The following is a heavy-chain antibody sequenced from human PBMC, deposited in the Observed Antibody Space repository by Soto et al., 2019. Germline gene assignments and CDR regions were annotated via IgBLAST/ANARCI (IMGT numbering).Heavy chain of an antibody. J-gene: IGHJ5*02. Sequence: GSLRLSCATSGFSFSSYAMSWVRQAPGKGLEWVSGISGSVDSTFYADSVKGRFPIPRDNPKNTLNLKRQSRRGEDTALFYFQKDPLKYRGSCYPTGFGPGGQGTRVTVSS. CDR3: QKDPLKYRGSCYPTGFGP. D-gene: IGHD5-12*01. V-gene: IGHV3-23*01. CDR1: GFSFSSYA. CDR2: ISGSVDST.